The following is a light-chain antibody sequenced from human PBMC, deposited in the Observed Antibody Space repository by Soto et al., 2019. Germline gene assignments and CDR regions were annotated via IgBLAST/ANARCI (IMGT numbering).Light chain of an antibody. CDR3: AAWDDSLRGVV. J-gene: IGLJ3*02. CDR2: GNS. V-gene: IGLV1-47*02. CDR1: SSNVGFNA. Sequence: QSVLTQPPSASGAPGQRVTLSCIGGSSNVGFNAVNWYQQLPGAAPKLLIHGNSQRPSGVPDRFSGSKSGTSASLAIIGLRAEDEAYYYCAAWDDSLRGVVFGGGTKLTVL.